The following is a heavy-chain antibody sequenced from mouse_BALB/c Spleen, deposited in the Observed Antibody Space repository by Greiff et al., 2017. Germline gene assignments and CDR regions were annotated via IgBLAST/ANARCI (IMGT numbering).Heavy chain of an antibody. J-gene: IGHJ3*01. V-gene: IGHV5-12-1*01. Sequence: EVKLVESGGGLVKPGGSLKLSCAASGFAFSSYDMSWVRQTPEKRLEWVAYISSGGGSTYYPDTVKGRFTISRDNAKNTLYLQMSSLKSEDTAMYYCARHPTYYYGSSYWVAYWGQGTLVTVSA. CDR1: GFAFSSYD. D-gene: IGHD1-1*01. CDR2: ISSGGGST. CDR3: ARHPTYYYGSSYWVAY.